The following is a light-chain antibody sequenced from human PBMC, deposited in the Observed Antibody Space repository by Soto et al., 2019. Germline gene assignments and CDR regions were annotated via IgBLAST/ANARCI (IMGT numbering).Light chain of an antibody. Sequence: DIQMTQSPSSLSASVGDRITITCRASQTISGYLNWYQQKPGKAPKLLISAASSLRSGVPTRFSGSGSGTDFTLTITSLQPGDFATYYCQQSYSSPVTFGGGTKVEIK. CDR3: QQSYSSPVT. CDR1: QTISGY. J-gene: IGKJ4*01. CDR2: AAS. V-gene: IGKV1-39*01.